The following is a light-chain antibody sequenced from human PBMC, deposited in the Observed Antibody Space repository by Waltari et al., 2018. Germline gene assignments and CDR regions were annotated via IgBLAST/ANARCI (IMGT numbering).Light chain of an antibody. Sequence: ETVMTQSPATLSVSPGERATLSCRASQSVSTNLAWYQQKPGQAPRLLIYAASTRATGVPARFSGTGSGKEFTLTIDSLQSEDFAIYYWQQYSNWPPITFGQGTRLEIK. CDR2: AAS. J-gene: IGKJ5*01. V-gene: IGKV3-15*01. CDR3: QQYSNWPPIT. CDR1: QSVSTN.